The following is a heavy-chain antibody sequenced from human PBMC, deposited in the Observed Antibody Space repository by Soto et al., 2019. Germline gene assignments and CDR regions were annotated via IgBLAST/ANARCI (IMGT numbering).Heavy chain of an antibody. CDR3: ARQRIVVVPAAMWGSDYYYGMDV. J-gene: IGHJ6*02. Sequence: PSETLSLTCTVSGDSISSSSYYWGWIRQPPGKGLEWIGSIYYSGSTYYNPSLKSRVTISVDTSKNQFSLKLSSVTAADTAVYYCARQRIVVVPAAMWGSDYYYGMDVWGQGTTVTVSS. CDR1: GDSISSSSYY. CDR2: IYYSGST. D-gene: IGHD2-2*01. V-gene: IGHV4-39*01.